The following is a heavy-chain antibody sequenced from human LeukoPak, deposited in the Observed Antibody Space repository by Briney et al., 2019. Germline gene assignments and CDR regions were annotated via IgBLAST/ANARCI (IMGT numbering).Heavy chain of an antibody. Sequence: GGSLRLSCAASGFTFTDYWMSWVRQAPGKGLEWVAFIRKRGIETNYVDSVKGRFTITRDNARNSLFLQMNSLRAEDTAVYYCAREDGYCSGRNCYSYFVSWGQGTLVTVSS. J-gene: IGHJ4*02. V-gene: IGHV3-7*01. CDR2: IRKRGIET. CDR3: AREDGYCSGRNCYSYFVS. CDR1: GFTFTDYW. D-gene: IGHD2-15*01.